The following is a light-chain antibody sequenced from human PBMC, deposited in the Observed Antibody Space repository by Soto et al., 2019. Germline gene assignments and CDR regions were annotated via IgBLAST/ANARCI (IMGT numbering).Light chain of an antibody. CDR1: QSVSTW. CDR3: QQYYSYPRT. V-gene: IGKV1-5*03. J-gene: IGKJ2*01. CDR2: KAS. Sequence: DIQMTQSPSTLSASVGDRVTITCRASQSVSTWVAWYQQKPGKAPKVLIYKASSLHSGVPSRFSGSGSGTEFTLTISSLQPDDFAIYYCQQYYSYPRTFGQGTKLEI.